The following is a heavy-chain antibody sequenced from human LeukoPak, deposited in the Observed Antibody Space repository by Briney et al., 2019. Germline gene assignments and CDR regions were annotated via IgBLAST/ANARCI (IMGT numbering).Heavy chain of an antibody. CDR2: IKQDGSES. CDR1: GFTLNNYW. V-gene: IGHV3-7*01. CDR3: ATSFGDRSSGDY. D-gene: IGHD3-16*01. J-gene: IGHJ4*02. Sequence: PGGSLRLSCAASGFTLNNYWMSWVRQAPGKGLEWVANIKQDGSESHYVDSVKGRFTISRDNTKNSLSLQMNSLRAEDTAVYYCATSFGDRSSGDYWGQGTLVTVSS.